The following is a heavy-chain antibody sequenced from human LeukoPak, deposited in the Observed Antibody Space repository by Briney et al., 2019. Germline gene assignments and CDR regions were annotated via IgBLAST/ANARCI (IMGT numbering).Heavy chain of an antibody. CDR1: GFTFSSYS. J-gene: IGHJ4*02. V-gene: IGHV3-48*01. CDR3: AKPPQLVMGYFDY. Sequence: PGGSLRLSCAASGFTFSSYSMNWVRQAPGKGLEWVSYISSSSSTIYYADSVKGRFTISRDNAKNSLYLQMNSLRAEDTAVYYCAKPPQLVMGYFDYWGQGTLVTVSS. CDR2: ISSSSSTI. D-gene: IGHD6-6*01.